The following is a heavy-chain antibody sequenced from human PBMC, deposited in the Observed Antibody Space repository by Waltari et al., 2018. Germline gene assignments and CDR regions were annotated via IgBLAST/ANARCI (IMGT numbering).Heavy chain of an antibody. CDR3: ARELNGGAEGY. CDR1: GFTFSSYW. D-gene: IGHD2-21*01. Sequence: EVQLVESGGGLVQPGGSLRLSCAASGFTFSSYWLHWVRQAPGKGLVWVSRINTDGSSTSYADSVKGRFTISRDNAKNTLYLQMNSLRAEDTAVYYCARELNGGAEGYWGQGTLVTVSS. CDR2: INTDGSST. V-gene: IGHV3-74*01. J-gene: IGHJ4*02.